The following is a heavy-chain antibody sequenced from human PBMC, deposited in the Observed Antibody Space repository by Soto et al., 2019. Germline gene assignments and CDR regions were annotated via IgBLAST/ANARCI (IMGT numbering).Heavy chain of an antibody. Sequence: SVKVSCKASGGTFSSYAISWVRQAPGQGLEWMGGIIPIFGTANYAQKSQGRVTITADESTSTAYMELSSLRSEDTAVYYCASPSYDSSGYYYGFDYWGQGTLVTVS. CDR1: GGTFSSYA. J-gene: IGHJ4*02. V-gene: IGHV1-69*13. CDR2: IIPIFGTA. D-gene: IGHD3-22*01. CDR3: ASPSYDSSGYYYGFDY.